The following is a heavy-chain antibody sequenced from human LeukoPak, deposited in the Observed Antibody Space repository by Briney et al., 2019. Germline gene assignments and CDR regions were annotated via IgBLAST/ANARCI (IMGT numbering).Heavy chain of an antibody. D-gene: IGHD3-10*01. Sequence: SETLSLTCAVYGGSLSGYYWSWIRQPPGKGLEWIGETSHSGNTDYDPSLKSRVTMSVDTSKNQFSLKLRSVTAADAAVYFCARTNPQLWYGGYYYYMDVWGKGTTVTVSS. CDR1: GGSLSGYY. CDR3: ARTNPQLWYGGYYYYMDV. V-gene: IGHV4-34*01. CDR2: TSHSGNT. J-gene: IGHJ6*03.